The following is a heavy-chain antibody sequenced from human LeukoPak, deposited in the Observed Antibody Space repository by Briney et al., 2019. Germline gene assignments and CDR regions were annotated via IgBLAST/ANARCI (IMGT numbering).Heavy chain of an antibody. Sequence: PSETLSLTCTVSGGSISSYYWSWIRQPPGKGLEWIGYIYYSGSTNYNPSLKSRVTISVDTSKNQFSLKLSSMAAADTAVYYCARDSSLLPGDEVEAFDIWGQGTMVTVSS. CDR3: ARDSSLLPGDEVEAFDI. J-gene: IGHJ3*02. V-gene: IGHV4-59*01. D-gene: IGHD1-26*01. CDR1: GGSISSYY. CDR2: IYYSGST.